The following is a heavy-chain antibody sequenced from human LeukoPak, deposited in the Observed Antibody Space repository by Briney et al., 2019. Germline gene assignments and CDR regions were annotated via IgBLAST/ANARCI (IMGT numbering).Heavy chain of an antibody. V-gene: IGHV4-59*05. Sequence: TSETLSLTCTVSGGSISSYYWSWIRQPPGKGLEWIGSIYYSGSTYYNPSLKSRVTISVDTPKNQFSLKLSSVTAADTAVYYCARPGQWLVRDYFDYWGQGTLVTVSS. CDR2: IYYSGST. CDR1: GGSISSYY. CDR3: ARPGQWLVRDYFDY. D-gene: IGHD6-19*01. J-gene: IGHJ4*02.